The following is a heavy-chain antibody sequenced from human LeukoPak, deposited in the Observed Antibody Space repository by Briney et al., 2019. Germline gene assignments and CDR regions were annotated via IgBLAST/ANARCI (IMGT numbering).Heavy chain of an antibody. CDR3: ARIRITMIVVGEFDP. V-gene: IGHV1-2*02. CDR1: GYTFTGYY. D-gene: IGHD3-22*01. J-gene: IGHJ5*02. Sequence: ASVRVSCKASGYTFTGYYMHWVRQAPGQGLEWMGWINPNSGGTNYAQKFQGRVTMTRDTSISTTYMQLSRLRSDDTAVYYCARIRITMIVVGEFDPWGQGTLVTLSS. CDR2: INPNSGGT.